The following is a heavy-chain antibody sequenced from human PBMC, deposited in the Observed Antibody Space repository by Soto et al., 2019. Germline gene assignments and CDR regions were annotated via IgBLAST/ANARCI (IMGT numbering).Heavy chain of an antibody. J-gene: IGHJ6*02. CDR1: GGTFSSYA. V-gene: IGHV1-69*12. D-gene: IGHD3-16*01. CDR2: IIHIFGTA. Sequence: QVQLVQSGAEVKKPGSSVKVSCKASGGTFSSYAISWVRQAPGQGLEWMGGIIHIFGTADYAQKFQGRVTITADESTSTAYMRLSSLRSEDTAVYYCASSRLGGTGYYYGMDVWGQGTTVTVSS. CDR3: ASSRLGGTGYYYGMDV.